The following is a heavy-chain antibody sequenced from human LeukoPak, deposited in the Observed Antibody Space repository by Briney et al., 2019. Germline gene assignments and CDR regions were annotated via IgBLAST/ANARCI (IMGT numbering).Heavy chain of an antibody. J-gene: IGHJ4*02. CDR1: GYTFTSYG. V-gene: IGHV1-18*01. D-gene: IGHD3-22*01. Sequence: GASVKVSXKASGYTFTSYGISWVRQAPGQGLEWMGWISAYNGNTNYAQKLQGRVTMTTDTSTSTAYMELRSLRSDDTAVYYCARDDYYDSSGYAFDYWGQGTLVTVSS. CDR2: ISAYNGNT. CDR3: ARDDYYDSSGYAFDY.